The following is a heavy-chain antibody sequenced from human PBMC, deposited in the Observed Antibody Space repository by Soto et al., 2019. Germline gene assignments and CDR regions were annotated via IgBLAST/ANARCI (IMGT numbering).Heavy chain of an antibody. V-gene: IGHV3-23*01. CDR1: RFKFGSYA. CDR2: ISNSGGST. CDR3: ANEGDSKRAFDY. J-gene: IGHJ4*02. D-gene: IGHD2-21*02. Sequence: VGSLRLSCVGSRFKFGSYAMSWVRQAPGKGLEWVSGISNSGGSTFYAESVKGRFTISRDNSKNTVYLQMDSLRAEDTAKYYYANEGDSKRAFDYCGQGTLVTVSS.